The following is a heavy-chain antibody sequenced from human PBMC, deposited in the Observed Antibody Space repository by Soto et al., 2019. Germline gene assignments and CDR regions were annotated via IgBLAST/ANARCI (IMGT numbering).Heavy chain of an antibody. V-gene: IGHV1-8*01. CDR2: MNPNSGNA. J-gene: IGHJ5*02. CDR3: ARRRTNKFGRSDNWLDD. CDR1: GYTFTSYD. Sequence: ASGKVSCKASGYTFTSYDINWVRQATGQGLEWMGWMNPNSGNAGYAQKFQGRVTMTRNTSISTAYMELSSLRSEDTAVYYCARRRTNKFGRSDNWLDDWGQGTLVTVSS. D-gene: IGHD3-16*01.